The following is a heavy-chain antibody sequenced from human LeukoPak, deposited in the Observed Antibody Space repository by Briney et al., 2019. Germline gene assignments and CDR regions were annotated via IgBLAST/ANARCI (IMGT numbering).Heavy chain of an antibody. Sequence: GGSLRLSCAASGFTFSSFRIHWVRQAPGKGLVWVSRINSDGSSTTYADSVKGRFTISRDNAKNTVYLQMNSLRAEDTAVYYCVRTSGYWGQGTLVTVSS. CDR2: INSDGSST. CDR1: GFTFSSFR. V-gene: IGHV3-74*01. CDR3: VRTSGY. J-gene: IGHJ4*02.